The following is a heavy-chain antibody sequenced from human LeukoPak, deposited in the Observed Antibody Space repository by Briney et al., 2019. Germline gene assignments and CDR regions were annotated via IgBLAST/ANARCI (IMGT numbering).Heavy chain of an antibody. CDR1: GGTFGSYA. V-gene: IGHV1-69*13. D-gene: IGHD2-15*01. Sequence: ASVKVSCKASGGTFGSYAISWVRQAPGQGLEWMGGIIPIFGTANYAQKFQGRVTITADESTSTAYMELSSLRSEDTAVYYCARERYCSGGSCYGVCDYWGQGTLVTVSS. J-gene: IGHJ4*02. CDR3: ARERYCSGGSCYGVCDY. CDR2: IIPIFGTA.